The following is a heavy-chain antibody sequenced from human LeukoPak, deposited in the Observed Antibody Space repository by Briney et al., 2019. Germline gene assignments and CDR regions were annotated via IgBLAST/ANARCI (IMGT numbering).Heavy chain of an antibody. CDR2: INPNSGGT. V-gene: IGHV1-2*02. CDR3: AREQDDSSGS. Sequence: ASVKVSCKASGYTFTGYYMHWVRQAPGQGLEWMGWINPNSGGTNYAQKFQGRVPMTRDTSISTAYMELSRLRSDDTAVYYCAREQDDSSGSWGQGTLVTVSS. CDR1: GYTFTGYY. J-gene: IGHJ5*02. D-gene: IGHD3-22*01.